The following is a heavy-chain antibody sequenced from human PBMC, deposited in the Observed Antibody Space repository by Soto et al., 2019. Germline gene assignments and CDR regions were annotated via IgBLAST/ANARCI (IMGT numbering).Heavy chain of an antibody. CDR3: ARHWRTGYSTVFGVVMGWFDP. Sequence: SETLSLTCTATGDSITSTDYYWGWIRQPPGKGLEWVASIYYSGSTSHNPSPKSRVTISLDTSTNQFSLKVTSVTAADTAVYYCARHWRTGYSTVFGVVMGWFDPWGQGTLVTVSS. CDR1: GDSITSTDYY. J-gene: IGHJ5*02. D-gene: IGHD3-3*01. CDR2: IYYSGST. V-gene: IGHV4-39*01.